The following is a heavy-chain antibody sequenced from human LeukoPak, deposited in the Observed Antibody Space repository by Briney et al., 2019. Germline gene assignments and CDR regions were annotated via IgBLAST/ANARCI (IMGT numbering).Heavy chain of an antibody. CDR3: ARTNPVVPAANIY. J-gene: IGHJ4*02. D-gene: IGHD2-2*01. V-gene: IGHV1-18*01. Sequence: ASVKVSCKASGYTFTSYGISWVRQAPGQGLEWMGWISGYNGNTNYAQKVQGRVTMTTDTSTGTAYMELRSLRSDDTAVYYCARTNPVVPAANIYWGQGTLVTVSS. CDR2: ISGYNGNT. CDR1: GYTFTSYG.